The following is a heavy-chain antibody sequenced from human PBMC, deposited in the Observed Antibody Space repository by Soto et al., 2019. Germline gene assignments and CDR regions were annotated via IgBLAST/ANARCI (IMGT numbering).Heavy chain of an antibody. D-gene: IGHD1-1*01. J-gene: IGHJ6*02. CDR2: TTYDGGIK. V-gene: IGHV3-30*03. CDR3: AGALENPYFYYGLNV. CDR1: GFRCSSYG. Sequence: GGPRRLSCAASGFRCSSYGIECVRLAPGKGLEWVAATTYDGGIKHYVDSVKGRFTISRDNSKNTLYLQMNSLRVEDTATYYCAGALENPYFYYGLNVWGQGTTVTVSS.